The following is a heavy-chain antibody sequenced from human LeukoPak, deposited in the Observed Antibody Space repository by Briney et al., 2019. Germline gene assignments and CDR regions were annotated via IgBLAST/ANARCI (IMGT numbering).Heavy chain of an antibody. D-gene: IGHD3-10*01. CDR1: GFTFTNHW. J-gene: IGHJ4*02. V-gene: IGHV3-74*01. CDR3: GREAVLGSGGFDY. Sequence: PGGSLRLSCAASGFTFTNHWMHWVRQAPGKGLVWVSRIRPDGRETNHAGSVKGRFTISRDNAKNTLYLQMNSLGDEDTAVYFCGREAVLGSGGFDYWGQGVLVTVSS. CDR2: IRPDGRET.